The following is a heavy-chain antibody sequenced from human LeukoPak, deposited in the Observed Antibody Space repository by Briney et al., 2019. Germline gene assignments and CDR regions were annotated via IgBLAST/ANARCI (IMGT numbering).Heavy chain of an antibody. CDR3: ARASSGWAFDS. V-gene: IGHV1-2*02. CDR2: INPNSGDT. D-gene: IGHD6-19*01. J-gene: IGHJ4*02. Sequence: ASVKVSCKASGYTFTGYYIHWVRQAPGQGLEWMGWINPNSGDTNHAQKFQGRVTMTRDTSISTAYMELSRLRSDDTAVFYCARASSGWAFDSWGQGTLVTVSS. CDR1: GYTFTGYY.